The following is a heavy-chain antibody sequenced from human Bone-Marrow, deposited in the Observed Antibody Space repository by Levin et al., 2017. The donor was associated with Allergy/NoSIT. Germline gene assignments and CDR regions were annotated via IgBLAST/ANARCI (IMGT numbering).Heavy chain of an antibody. J-gene: IGHJ6*02. CDR3: ARGHFPYYYYGMDV. CDR2: VSAYSGNT. V-gene: IGHV1-18*01. Sequence: GESLKISCKASGFTFTTYGLTWVRQAPGRGLEWMGWVSAYSGNTNYALNLQDRVTMTTDTATNTAYMELSSLRSDDTAIYYCARGHFPYYYYGMDVWGQGTTVVVSS. CDR1: GFTFTTYG.